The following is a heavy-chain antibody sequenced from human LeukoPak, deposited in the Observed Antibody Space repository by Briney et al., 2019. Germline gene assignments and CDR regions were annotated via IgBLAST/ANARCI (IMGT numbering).Heavy chain of an antibody. D-gene: IGHD3-16*02. J-gene: IGHJ4*02. CDR2: XNHSGRT. CDR3: ARGGYLFSDYVWGSYRPIDY. Sequence: GGSFSXXXXSWIRXPPGXXVXWXGEXNHSGRTNYKPSLKSRVTISVEKSKKQFTRKLSSVTAADTAVYYCARGGYLFSDYVWGSYRPIDYWGQGTLVTVSS. CDR1: GGSFSXXX. V-gene: IGHV4-34*01.